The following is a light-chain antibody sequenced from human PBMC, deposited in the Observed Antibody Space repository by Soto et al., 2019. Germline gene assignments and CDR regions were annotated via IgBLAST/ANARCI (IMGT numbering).Light chain of an antibody. CDR1: QSVTGSF. V-gene: IGKV3-20*01. Sequence: EIVLTQSPGTLSLSPGERVTLSCRASQSVTGSFFAWYQQTPGQAPRPLLHGASSRSTGIPDRFSGSGSGTDFTLTIITLEPEDFAVYYYQPYCSSPLSFGGGTKVEIK. CDR2: GAS. J-gene: IGKJ4*01. CDR3: QPYCSSPLS.